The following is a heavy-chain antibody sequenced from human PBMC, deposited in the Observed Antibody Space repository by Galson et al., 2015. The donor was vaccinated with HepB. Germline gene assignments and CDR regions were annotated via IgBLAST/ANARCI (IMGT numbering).Heavy chain of an antibody. CDR1: GFTFNTYT. CDR2: IVSSSTYV. V-gene: IGHV3-21*01. CDR3: ARVAYQVIWFDP. D-gene: IGHD3-22*01. Sequence: SLRLSCAVSGFTFNTYTMTWVRQAPGKGLEWVASIVSSSTYVFYADSVKGRFTISRDNANNSLFLQMDSLRAEDTAVYYCARVAYQVIWFDPWGQGTLVTVSS. J-gene: IGHJ5*02.